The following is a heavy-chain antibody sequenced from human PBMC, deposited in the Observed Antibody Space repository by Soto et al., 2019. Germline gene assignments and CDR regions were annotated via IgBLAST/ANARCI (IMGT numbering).Heavy chain of an antibody. CDR1: GGTFSSYA. D-gene: IGHD2-15*01. CDR2: IIPIFGRA. CDR3: ARDLEGGSCHNWFDP. V-gene: IGHV1-69*01. Sequence: QVQLVQSGAEVKKPGSSVKVSCKASGGTFSSYAISWVRQAPGQGLEWMGGIIPIFGRANYAQKFQGRVTITADESTSTAYKELSSLRSEDTAVYYCARDLEGGSCHNWFDPWGQGTLVTVSS. J-gene: IGHJ5*02.